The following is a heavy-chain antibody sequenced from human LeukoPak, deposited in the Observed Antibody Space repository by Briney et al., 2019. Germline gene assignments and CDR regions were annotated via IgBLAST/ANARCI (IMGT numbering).Heavy chain of an antibody. CDR2: FYPEDGET. J-gene: IGHJ3*02. Sequence: ASVKVSCKVSRYTLTEFSMHWVRQAPGKGLEWMGRFYPEDGETIYAQKFQGRVTMSEDTSTDTAYMEVSSLRADDTAVDYCASVRGVAFDIWGQGTMVTVSS. D-gene: IGHD3-10*01. CDR1: RYTLTEFS. CDR3: ASVRGVAFDI. V-gene: IGHV1-24*01.